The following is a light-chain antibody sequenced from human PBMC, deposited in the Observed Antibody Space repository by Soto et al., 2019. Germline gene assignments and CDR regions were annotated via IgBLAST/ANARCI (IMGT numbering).Light chain of an antibody. CDR1: QSVSSN. CDR3: QQYNDWPPYT. Sequence: EIVMTQSPATLSVSPGERATLSCRASQSVSSNLAWYQQKPGQAPRLLIYAASTRATGIPGRFSGSGSGTEFTHTISSLQSEDFAVYYCQQYNDWPPYTFGQGTRLEIK. J-gene: IGKJ2*01. CDR2: AAS. V-gene: IGKV3-15*01.